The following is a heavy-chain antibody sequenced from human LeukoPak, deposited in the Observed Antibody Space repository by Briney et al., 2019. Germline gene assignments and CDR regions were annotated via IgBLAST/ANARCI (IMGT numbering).Heavy chain of an antibody. Sequence: GRSLRLSCAASGFTFSSYGMHWVRQAPGNGLEWVAVIWYDGSNKYYADSVKGRFTISRDNSKNTLYLQMNSLRAEDTAVYYCARGEYRYDHYGMDVWGQGTTVTVSS. CDR3: ARGEYRYDHYGMDV. CDR2: IWYDGSNK. V-gene: IGHV3-33*01. J-gene: IGHJ6*02. D-gene: IGHD5-18*01. CDR1: GFTFSSYG.